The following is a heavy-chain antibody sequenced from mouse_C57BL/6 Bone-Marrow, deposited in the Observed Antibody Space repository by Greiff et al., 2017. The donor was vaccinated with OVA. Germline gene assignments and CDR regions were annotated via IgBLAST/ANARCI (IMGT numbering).Heavy chain of an antibody. CDR3: ARDTPLLLRDYYAMDY. D-gene: IGHD1-1*01. J-gene: IGHJ4*01. CDR1: GFTFSSYA. Sequence: EVMLVESGGGLVKPGGSLKLSCAASGFTFSSYAMSWVRQTPEKRLEWVATISDGGSYTYYPDNVKGRFTISRDNAKNNLYLQMSHLKSEDTAMYYCARDTPLLLRDYYAMDYWGQGTSVTVSS. CDR2: ISDGGSYT. V-gene: IGHV5-4*01.